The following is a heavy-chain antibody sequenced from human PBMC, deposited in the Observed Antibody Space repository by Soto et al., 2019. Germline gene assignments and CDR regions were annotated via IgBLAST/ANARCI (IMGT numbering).Heavy chain of an antibody. CDR1: GGSISPYY. D-gene: IGHD7-27*01. CDR3: ARRGDWGSDEFDY. V-gene: IGHV4-59*08. CDR2: IYYSGST. J-gene: IGHJ4*02. Sequence: QVQLQESGPGLVKPSETLSLTCTVSGGSISPYYWSWIRQPPGKGLEWIGYIYYSGSTSYNPSLKSRVTIAIDTSKNQSSLNLSSMTATDTAVYYCARRGDWGSDEFDYWGQGTLVTVSS.